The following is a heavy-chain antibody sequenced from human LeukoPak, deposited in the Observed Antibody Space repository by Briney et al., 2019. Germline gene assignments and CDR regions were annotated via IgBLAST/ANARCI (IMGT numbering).Heavy chain of an antibody. V-gene: IGHV3-48*01. D-gene: IGHD2-2*01. CDR1: GFTFSSYS. CDR2: ISSSSSTI. J-gene: IGHJ4*02. Sequence: GGSLRLSCAASGFTFSSYSMNWVRQAPGKGLEWVSYISSSSSTIYYADSVKGRFTISRDKSKNTLYLQMNSLRAEDTAVYYCARDPLVPGVYFDYWGQGALVTVSS. CDR3: ARDPLVPGVYFDY.